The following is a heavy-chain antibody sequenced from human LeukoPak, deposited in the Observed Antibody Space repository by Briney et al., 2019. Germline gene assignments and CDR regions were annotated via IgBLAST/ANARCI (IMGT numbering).Heavy chain of an antibody. Sequence: SETLSLTCTVSGGSTTDYYWSWIRQPPGKGLEWIAFIYYSGNTHYNPSLKSRLTISVDTSKNQFSLKLNSVTAADTAVYYCARHAYSHPNYFDYWGQGTLVTVSS. CDR2: IYYSGNT. CDR3: ARHAYSHPNYFDY. V-gene: IGHV4-59*08. CDR1: GGSTTDYY. D-gene: IGHD3-16*01. J-gene: IGHJ4*02.